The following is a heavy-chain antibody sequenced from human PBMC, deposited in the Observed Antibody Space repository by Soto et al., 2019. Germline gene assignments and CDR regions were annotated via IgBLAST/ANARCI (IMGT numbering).Heavy chain of an antibody. CDR2: ISDRGDTT. J-gene: IGHJ4*02. CDR1: GFTISSNA. Sequence: GGSLRLSCAASGFTISSNAMYWVRQSPGKGLEWVSAISDRGDTTHYADSVKGRFTISRDTSKNTLYLQLNALRADDTSVYYCAKDKPRTSSFDYWGQGTQVTVSS. V-gene: IGHV3-23*01. CDR3: AKDKPRTSSFDY. D-gene: IGHD1-1*01.